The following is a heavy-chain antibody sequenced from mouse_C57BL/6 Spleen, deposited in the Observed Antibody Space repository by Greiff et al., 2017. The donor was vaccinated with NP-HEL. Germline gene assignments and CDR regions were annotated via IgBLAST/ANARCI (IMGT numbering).Heavy chain of an antibody. CDR1: GFTFSSYA. CDR2: ISDGSSYT. V-gene: IGHV5-4*01. Sequence: EVHLVESGGGLVKPGGSLKLSCAASGFTFSSYAMSWVRQTPEKRLEWVATISDGSSYTYYPDNVKGRFTISRDNAKNNLYLQMSHLKSEDTAMYYCAREGYDYDVDAYWGQGTLVTVSA. D-gene: IGHD2-4*01. J-gene: IGHJ3*01. CDR3: AREGYDYDVDAY.